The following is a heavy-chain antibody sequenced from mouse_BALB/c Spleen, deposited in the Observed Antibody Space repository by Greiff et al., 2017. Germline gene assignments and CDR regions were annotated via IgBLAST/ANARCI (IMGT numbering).Heavy chain of an antibody. Sequence: VQLQQSGPGLVAPSQSLSITCTVSRFSLTSYGVHWVRQPPGKGLEWLGVIWAGGSTNYNSALMSRLSISKDNSKSQVFLKMNSLQTDDTAMYYCAREGLLRVGYYAMDYWGQGTSVTVSS. CDR1: RFSLTSYG. CDR3: AREGLLRVGYYAMDY. J-gene: IGHJ4*01. D-gene: IGHD2-3*01. V-gene: IGHV2-9*02. CDR2: IWAGGST.